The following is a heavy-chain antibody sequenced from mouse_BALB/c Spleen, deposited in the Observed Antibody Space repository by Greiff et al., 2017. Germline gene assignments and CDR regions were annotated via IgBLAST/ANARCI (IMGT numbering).Heavy chain of an antibody. CDR3: ARGNYRYDERDRCAMDY. CDR1: GFTFSSYA. V-gene: IGHV5-6-5*01. Sequence: EVKLMESGGGLVKPGGSLKLSCAASGFTFSSYAMSWVRQTPEKRLEWVASISSGGSTYYPDSVKGRFTITRDNARTILYLQMSSLRSEDTAMYYCARGNYRYDERDRCAMDYWGQGTSVTVSS. CDR2: ISSGGST. D-gene: IGHD2-14*01. J-gene: IGHJ4*01.